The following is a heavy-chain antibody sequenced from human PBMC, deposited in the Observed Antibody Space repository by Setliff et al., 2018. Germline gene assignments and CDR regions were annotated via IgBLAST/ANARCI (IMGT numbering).Heavy chain of an antibody. J-gene: IGHJ4*01. CDR3: ARNPASGAYYSSRPFHFDY. V-gene: IGHV4-4*08. CDR2: ISSGGST. Sequence: SSETLSLTCGVAGGSMSNYFWSWVRRPPGKGLEWIGFISSGGSTFYSPSLKSRVTISVDTSKNQFSLRLTSVTAADTAIYYCARNPASGAYYSSRPFHFDYWG. CDR1: GGSMSNYF. D-gene: IGHD3-22*01.